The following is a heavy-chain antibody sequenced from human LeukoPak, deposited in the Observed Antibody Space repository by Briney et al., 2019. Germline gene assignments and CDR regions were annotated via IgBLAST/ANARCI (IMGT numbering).Heavy chain of an antibody. CDR1: GFSVRDNY. D-gene: IGHD5-18*01. J-gene: IGHJ4*02. Sequence: GGSLRLSCAASGFSVRDNYMSWVRQAPGKGLEWVSVIYSNGKAYYTDSVKGRFTISRDIAQNTLFPQMNNLRAEDTAVYYCARDRADGYNYGDSFDYWGQGTLVTVSS. V-gene: IGHV3-66*01. CDR2: IYSNGKA. CDR3: ARDRADGYNYGDSFDY.